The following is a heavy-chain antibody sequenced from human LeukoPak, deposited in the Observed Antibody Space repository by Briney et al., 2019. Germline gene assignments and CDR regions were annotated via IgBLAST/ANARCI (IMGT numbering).Heavy chain of an antibody. V-gene: IGHV3-9*01. Sequence: GGSLRLSCAGSGYSFDEYAIHWVRQAPGKGLEWVSGINWKSDKIGYADSVKGRFTISRDNSKNSLYLQMNSLRVEDTALYYCAKDRYCTSSSCPIDYWSQGTMVTVSS. J-gene: IGHJ4*02. CDR3: AKDRYCTSSSCPIDY. CDR1: GYSFDEYA. CDR2: INWKSDKI. D-gene: IGHD2-2*01.